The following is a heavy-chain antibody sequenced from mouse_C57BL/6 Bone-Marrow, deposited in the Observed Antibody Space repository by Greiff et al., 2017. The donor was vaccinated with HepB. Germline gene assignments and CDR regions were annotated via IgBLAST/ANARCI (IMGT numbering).Heavy chain of an antibody. D-gene: IGHD1-1*01. V-gene: IGHV5-4*01. CDR3: ARECGSVFDY. Sequence: EVMLVESGGGLVKPGGSLKLSCAASGFTFSSYAMSWVRQTPEKRLEWVATISDGGSYTYYPDNVKGRFTISRDNAKNNLYLQMSHLKSEDTAMYYCARECGSVFDYWGQGTTLTVSS. CDR2: ISDGGSYT. J-gene: IGHJ2*01. CDR1: GFTFSSYA.